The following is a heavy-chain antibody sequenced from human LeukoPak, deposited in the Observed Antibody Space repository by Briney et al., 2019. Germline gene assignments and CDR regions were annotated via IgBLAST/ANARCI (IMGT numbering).Heavy chain of an antibody. Sequence: PSETLSLTCTVSGYSISSSAYYWGWIRQPPGKGLEWIGNIYHTGSTYYNPSLKSRATISVDTSKNQFSLKLSSVTAADTAVYYCASRVVTYWYFDLWGRGTLVTVSS. CDR1: GYSISSSAYY. CDR2: IYHTGST. D-gene: IGHD2-21*02. J-gene: IGHJ2*01. CDR3: ASRVVTYWYFDL. V-gene: IGHV4-38-2*02.